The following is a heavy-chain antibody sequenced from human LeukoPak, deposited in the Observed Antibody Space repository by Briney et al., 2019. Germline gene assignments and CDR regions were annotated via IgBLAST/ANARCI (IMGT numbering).Heavy chain of an antibody. CDR3: ARDRLNLYGDYDYYYYGMDV. D-gene: IGHD4-17*01. CDR2: INPNSGGT. V-gene: IGHV1-2*04. J-gene: IGHJ6*02. CDR1: GYTFSSYY. Sequence: ASVKVSCKASGYTFSSYYMHWVRQAPGQGLEWMGWINPNSGGTNYAQKFQGWVTMTRDTSISTAYMELSRLRSDDTAVYYCARDRLNLYGDYDYYYYGMDVWGQGTTVTVSS.